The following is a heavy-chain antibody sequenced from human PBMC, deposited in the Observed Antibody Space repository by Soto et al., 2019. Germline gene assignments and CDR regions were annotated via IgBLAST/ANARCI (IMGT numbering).Heavy chain of an antibody. V-gene: IGHV3-23*01. CDR1: GFTFSSYA. CDR2: VSSSGGKT. J-gene: IGHJ3*02. Sequence: LRLSCAASGFTFSSYAMSWVRQAPGKGLEWVSAVSSSGGKTYYADSVKGRFTISRDNSKSTLFLQMNSLRAEDTAVYFCAKGAAFDIWGQGTMGTVSS. CDR3: AKGAAFDI.